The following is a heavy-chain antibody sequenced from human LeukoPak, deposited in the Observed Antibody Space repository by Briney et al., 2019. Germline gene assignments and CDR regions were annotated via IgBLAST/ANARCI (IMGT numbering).Heavy chain of an antibody. J-gene: IGHJ4*02. Sequence: GGSLRLSCAASGFTFSSYGMTWVGQAPGKGLEWVSAISGSGGSTYYADSVKGRFTISRDNSKNTLHLLMNSLRAEDTAVYYCAKDSLRTLPAASFDFWGQGTLVTVSS. CDR1: GFTFSSYG. V-gene: IGHV3-23*01. D-gene: IGHD2-2*01. CDR2: ISGSGGST. CDR3: AKDSLRTLPAASFDF.